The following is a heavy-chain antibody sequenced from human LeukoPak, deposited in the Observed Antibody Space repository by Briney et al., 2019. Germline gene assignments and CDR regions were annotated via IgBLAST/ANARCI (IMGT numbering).Heavy chain of an antibody. D-gene: IGHD3-22*01. V-gene: IGHV3-30*02. CDR2: IRYDGSNK. CDR1: GFTLSSYG. J-gene: IGHJ3*02. Sequence: PGGSLRLACAASGFTLSSYGMHWVRQAPGKGLEWVAAIRYDGSNKYYADSVKDRFTISRHNSKHTLYLKMNSLRGEDTAVYYCAKREADDSSGADAFVIWGQGTMVTVSS. CDR3: AKREADDSSGADAFVI.